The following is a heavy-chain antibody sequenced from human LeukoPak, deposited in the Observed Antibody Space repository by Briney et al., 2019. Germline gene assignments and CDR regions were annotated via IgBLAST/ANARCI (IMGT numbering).Heavy chain of an antibody. CDR2: ISSSSSYI. CDR3: ASRAVVAATPFDY. D-gene: IGHD2-15*01. CDR1: GFTFSSYS. Sequence: GESLRLSCAASGFTFSSYSMNWVRQAPGKGLEWVSSISSSSSYIYYADSVKGRFTISRDNAKNSLYLQMNSLRAEDTAVYYCASRAVVAATPFDYWGQGTLVTVSS. V-gene: IGHV3-21*01. J-gene: IGHJ4*02.